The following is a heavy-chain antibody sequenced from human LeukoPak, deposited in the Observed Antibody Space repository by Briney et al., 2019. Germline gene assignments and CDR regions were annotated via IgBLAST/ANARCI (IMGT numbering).Heavy chain of an antibody. CDR3: ARDNYGGDY. D-gene: IGHD4-23*01. CDR1: GFNFNIYE. J-gene: IGHJ4*02. CDR2: ISSSVSNTI. V-gene: IGHV3-48*03. Sequence: GGSLRLSCAASGFNFNIYEMNWVRQAPGKGLEWVSYISSSVSNTIYYADSVKGRFTISRDNAKNSLYLQMNSLRAEDTAVYYCARDNYGGDYWGQGTLVTVSS.